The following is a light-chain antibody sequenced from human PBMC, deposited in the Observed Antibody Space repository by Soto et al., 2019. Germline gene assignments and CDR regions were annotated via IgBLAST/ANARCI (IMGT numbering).Light chain of an antibody. CDR3: QQYNSYLWT. Sequence: DIQMTQSPSSLSASVGDRFTITCRASQGIRNDLAWYQQKPGKAPKLLIYDASSLESGVPSRFSGSGSGTEFTLTISSLQPDDFATYYCQQYNSYLWTFGQGTKVDIK. J-gene: IGKJ1*01. V-gene: IGKV1-17*01. CDR2: DAS. CDR1: QGIRND.